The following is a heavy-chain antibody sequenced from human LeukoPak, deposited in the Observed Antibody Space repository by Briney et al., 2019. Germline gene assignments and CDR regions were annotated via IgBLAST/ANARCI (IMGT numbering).Heavy chain of an antibody. D-gene: IGHD3-22*01. Sequence: SETLSLTCTVSGGSISSYYWSWIRQPPGKGLEWIGYIYYSGSTNYNPSLKSRVTISVDTSKNQFSLKLSSVTAADTAVYYCARGLFAGKIFFSYYYSSLASGGKGTTVTIS. CDR1: GGSISSYY. CDR2: IYYSGST. CDR3: ARGLFAGKIFFSYYYSSLAS. V-gene: IGHV4-59*01. J-gene: IGHJ6*03.